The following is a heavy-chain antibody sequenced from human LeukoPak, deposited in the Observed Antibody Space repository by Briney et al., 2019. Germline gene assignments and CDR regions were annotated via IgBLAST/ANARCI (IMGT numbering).Heavy chain of an antibody. Sequence: QPGGSLRLSCAASGFTFSDYWMSWVRQAPGKGLEWVSVISASGGSTYYADSVKGRFTISRDNSKNTLYLQMNSLRAEDTAVYYCAKDFLESRPNDYSNYVERGYMDVWGKGTTVTVSS. J-gene: IGHJ6*03. CDR2: ISASGGST. D-gene: IGHD4-11*01. CDR1: GFTFSDYW. V-gene: IGHV3-23*01. CDR3: AKDFLESRPNDYSNYVERGYMDV.